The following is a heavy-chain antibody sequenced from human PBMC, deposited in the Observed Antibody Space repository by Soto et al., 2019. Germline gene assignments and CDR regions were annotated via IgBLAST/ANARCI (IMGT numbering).Heavy chain of an antibody. CDR3: ARVIPGAEAWFGP. D-gene: IGHD2-2*01. Sequence: ASVKVSCKASGYTFTNYGVTWVRQAPGQGLEWMGWISAYTDNPNYAQKFQGRVTMTIDTSTTTAYMDLRSLTSDDTAVYYCARVIPGAEAWFGPWGQGTLVTAPQ. V-gene: IGHV1-18*01. CDR1: GYTFTNYG. J-gene: IGHJ5*02. CDR2: ISAYTDNP.